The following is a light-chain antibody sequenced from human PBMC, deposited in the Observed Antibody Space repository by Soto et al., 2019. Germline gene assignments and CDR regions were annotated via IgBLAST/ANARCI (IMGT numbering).Light chain of an antibody. J-gene: IGKJ1*01. CDR3: QQYGSAPRT. CDR2: GAS. Sequence: EIVMTTSPATLSVPPVERATLSCTASQSVSSNLAWYQQKPGQAPRLLIYGASSRATGIPDRFSGSGSGTDFTLTISSLEPEDFAVYYCQQYGSAPRTFGEGTKVDIK. CDR1: QSVSSN. V-gene: IGKV3D-15*01.